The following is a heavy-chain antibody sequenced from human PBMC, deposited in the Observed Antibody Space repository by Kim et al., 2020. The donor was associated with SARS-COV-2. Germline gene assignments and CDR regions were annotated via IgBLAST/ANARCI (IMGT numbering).Heavy chain of an antibody. V-gene: IGHV1-69*13. Sequence: SVKVSCKASGGTFSSYAISWVRQAPGQGLEWMGGIIPIFGTANYAQKFQGRVTITADESTSTAYMELSSLRYEDTAVYYCALGGMGATKRPNWYFDLWGRGTLVTVSS. D-gene: IGHD1-26*01. CDR1: GGTFSSYA. J-gene: IGHJ2*01. CDR3: ALGGMGATKRPNWYFDL. CDR2: IIPIFGTA.